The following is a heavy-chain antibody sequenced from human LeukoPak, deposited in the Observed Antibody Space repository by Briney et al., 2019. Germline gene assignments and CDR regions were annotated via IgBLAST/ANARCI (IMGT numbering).Heavy chain of an antibody. D-gene: IGHD3-10*01. CDR1: GFTFSSYS. CDR2: ISSSSSTI. Sequence: GGSLRLSCAASGFTFSSYSMNWVRQAPGKGLEWVSYISSSSSTIYYADSVKGRFTISRDNAKNSLYLQMNSLRAEDTAVYYCARVSRPPGDYYYYYMDVWGKGTTVTVSS. CDR3: ARVSRPPGDYYYYYMDV. J-gene: IGHJ6*03. V-gene: IGHV3-48*01.